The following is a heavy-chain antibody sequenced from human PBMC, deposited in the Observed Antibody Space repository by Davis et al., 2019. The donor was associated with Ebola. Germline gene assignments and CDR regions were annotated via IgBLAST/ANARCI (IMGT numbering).Heavy chain of an antibody. CDR3: AREGYTGYVRISGSYYADY. CDR1: GFTVSSNY. CDR2: IYSGGST. J-gene: IGHJ4*02. V-gene: IGHV3-53*04. D-gene: IGHD5-12*01. Sequence: GESLKISCAASGFTVSSNYMSWVRQAPGKGLEWVSVIYSGGSTYYADSVKGRFTISRHNSKNTLYLQMNSLRAEDTAVYYCAREGYTGYVRISGSYYADYWGQGTLVTVSS.